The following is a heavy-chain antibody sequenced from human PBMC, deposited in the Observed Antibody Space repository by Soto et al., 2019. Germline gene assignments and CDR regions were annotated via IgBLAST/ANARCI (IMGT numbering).Heavy chain of an antibody. CDR1: GYSFAGYW. Sequence: GESLKISCKGSGYSFAGYWITWVRQKPGKVLEWMGRIDPSDSYTNYSPSFQGHVTISADKSISTAYLQWSSLKASDTAMYYCAREGKQLVYYYYYGMDVWGQGTTVTVSS. CDR3: AREGKQLVYYYYYGMDV. D-gene: IGHD6-6*01. V-gene: IGHV5-10-1*01. CDR2: IDPSDSYT. J-gene: IGHJ6*02.